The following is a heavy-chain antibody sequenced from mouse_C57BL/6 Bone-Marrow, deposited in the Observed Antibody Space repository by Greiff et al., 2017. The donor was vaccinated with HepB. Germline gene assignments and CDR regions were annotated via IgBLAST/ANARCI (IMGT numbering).Heavy chain of an antibody. J-gene: IGHJ3*01. D-gene: IGHD2-3*01. CDR3: ARRSCYEEWFAY. CDR1: GYTFTSYW. Sequence: QVQLQQSGAELVKPGASVKMSCKASGYTFTSYWITWVKQRPGQGLEWIRDIYPGSGSTNYNEKFKSKATLTVDTSSSTAYMPLSSLTSEDSAVYYCARRSCYEEWFAYWGQETLVTVSA. CDR2: IYPGSGST. V-gene: IGHV1-55*01.